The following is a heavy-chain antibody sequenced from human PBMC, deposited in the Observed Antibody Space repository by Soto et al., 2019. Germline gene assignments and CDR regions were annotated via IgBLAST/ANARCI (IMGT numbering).Heavy chain of an antibody. CDR3: ARPARADYYHMDV. CDR2: ISSNGIGT. CDR1: GFTLSSDA. V-gene: IGHV3-64*01. D-gene: IGHD6-6*01. Sequence: EVQLVESGGGLAQPGGSLRLSCAASGFTLSSDAMDWVRRAPGKGREYVSGISSNGIGTYYANSVKGKLTISRDNSKNTVYLQMDSLRAEDMAVYYCARPARADYYHMDVWGKGTTVTVS. J-gene: IGHJ6*03.